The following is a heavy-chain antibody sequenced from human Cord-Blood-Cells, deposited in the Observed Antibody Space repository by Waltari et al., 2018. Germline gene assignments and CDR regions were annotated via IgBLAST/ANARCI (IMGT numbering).Heavy chain of an antibody. V-gene: IGHV3-53*02. D-gene: IGHD5-12*01. CDR2: IYSGGST. CDR1: GFTVSSNY. J-gene: IGHJ3*02. Sequence: EVQLVETGGGLIQPGGSLRLSCAASGFTVSSNYMSWVRQAPGKGLEWVSGIYSGGSTYYADSVKGRFTISRDNSKNTLYLQMNSLRAEDTAVYYCARVRLKWLRIDAFDIWGQGTMVTVSS. CDR3: ARVRLKWLRIDAFDI.